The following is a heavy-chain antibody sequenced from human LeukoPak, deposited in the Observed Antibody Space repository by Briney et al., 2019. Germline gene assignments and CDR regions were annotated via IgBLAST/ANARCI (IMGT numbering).Heavy chain of an antibody. CDR3: AKDGRGGVQGVPYYFDY. J-gene: IGHJ4*02. CDR2: ISGSGGST. D-gene: IGHD3-10*02. Sequence: GGSLRLSCAASGFTFSSYAMSWVRQAPGKGLEWVSAISGSGGSTYYADSVKGRFTISRDNSKNTLYLQMNSLRAEDTAVYYCAKDGRGGVQGVPYYFDYWGQGTLVTVSS. CDR1: GFTFSSYA. V-gene: IGHV3-23*01.